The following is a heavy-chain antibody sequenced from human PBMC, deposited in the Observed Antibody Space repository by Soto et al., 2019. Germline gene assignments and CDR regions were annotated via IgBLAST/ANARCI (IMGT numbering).Heavy chain of an antibody. D-gene: IGHD3-22*01. CDR1: VGSISSGDYY. CDR3: ASYYDSSGYYPFDY. Sequence: SETLSLTCTVSVGSISSGDYYWSWIRQPPGKGLEWIGYIYYSGSTYYNPSLKSRVTISVDTSKNQFSLKLSSVTAADTAVYYCASYYDSSGYYPFDYWGQGTLVTVSS. CDR2: IYYSGST. J-gene: IGHJ4*02. V-gene: IGHV4-30-4*01.